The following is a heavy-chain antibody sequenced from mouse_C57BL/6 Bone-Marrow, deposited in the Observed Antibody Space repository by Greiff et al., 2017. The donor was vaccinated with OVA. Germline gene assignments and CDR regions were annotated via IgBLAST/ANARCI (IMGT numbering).Heavy chain of an antibody. CDR3: TTWEYDVRAMDY. CDR1: GFNIKDDY. J-gene: IGHJ4*01. D-gene: IGHD2-14*01. CDR2: IDPENGDT. Sequence: VQLQQSGAELVRPGASVKLSCTASGFNIKDDYMHWVKQRPEQGLEWIGWIDPENGDTEYASKFQGKATITADTSSNTAYLQLSSLTSEDTAVYYCTTWEYDVRAMDYWGQGTSVTVSS. V-gene: IGHV14-4*01.